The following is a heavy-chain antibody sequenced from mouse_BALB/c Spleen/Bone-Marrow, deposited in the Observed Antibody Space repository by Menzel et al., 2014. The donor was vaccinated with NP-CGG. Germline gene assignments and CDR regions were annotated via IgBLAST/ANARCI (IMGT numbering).Heavy chain of an antibody. V-gene: IGHV1-18*01. CDR2: INPNNGGT. Sequence: EAQRVESGPELVTPGASVKIPCKASGHTFTDYNIDWVKQSHGKSLEWIGDINPNNGGTIYNQKFEGKAKLTVDKSSSTAYMELRSLTSEDTAVCYCARREWAMDYWGQGTSVTVSS. CDR1: GHTFTDYN. CDR3: ARREWAMDY. J-gene: IGHJ4*01.